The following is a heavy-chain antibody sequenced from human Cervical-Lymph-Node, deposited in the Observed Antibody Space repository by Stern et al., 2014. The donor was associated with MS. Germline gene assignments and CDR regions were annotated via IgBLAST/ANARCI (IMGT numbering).Heavy chain of an antibody. Sequence: DVQLVESGGGLVQPGGSLGLPCAASGFTFSSYWMSWVPRAPGKGLEWVANIKQDGSEKYYVDSVKGRFTVSRDNAKNSLYLHMNSLRAEDTAVYYCARHDYGFDYWGQGTLVTVSS. V-gene: IGHV3-7*03. CDR1: GFTFSSYW. CDR3: ARHDYGFDY. CDR2: IKQDGSEK. J-gene: IGHJ4*02. D-gene: IGHD4-17*01.